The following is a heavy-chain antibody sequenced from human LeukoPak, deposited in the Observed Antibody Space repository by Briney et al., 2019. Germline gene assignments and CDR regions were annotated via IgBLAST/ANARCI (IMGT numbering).Heavy chain of an antibody. V-gene: IGHV3-23*01. Sequence: GGSLRLPCAASGFTFSSYAMSWVRQAPGKGLEWVSAISGSGGSTYYADSVKGRFTISRDNSKNPLYLQKNSLRAEDTAVYYCAKGMGDYVWGSYRDIGYYGMDVWGQGTTVTVSS. CDR2: ISGSGGST. D-gene: IGHD3-16*02. CDR1: GFTFSSYA. CDR3: AKGMGDYVWGSYRDIGYYGMDV. J-gene: IGHJ6*02.